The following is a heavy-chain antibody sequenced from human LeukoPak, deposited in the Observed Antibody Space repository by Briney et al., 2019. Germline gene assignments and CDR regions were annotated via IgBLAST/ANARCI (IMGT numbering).Heavy chain of an antibody. D-gene: IGHD2-15*01. J-gene: IGHJ4*02. Sequence: SETLSLTCTVSGGSISSGFYYWSWIRQPAGKGLEWIGRIYTSGSTNYNPSLKSRVTISLDTSKNQFSLKLSSVTAADTAVYYCARDTYCSGGSCYSGYWGQGTLVTVSS. CDR3: ARDTYCSGGSCYSGY. V-gene: IGHV4-61*02. CDR1: GGSISSGFYY. CDR2: IYTSGST.